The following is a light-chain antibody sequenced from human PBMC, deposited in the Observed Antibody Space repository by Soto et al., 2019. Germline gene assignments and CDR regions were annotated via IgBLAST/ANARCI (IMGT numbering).Light chain of an antibody. Sequence: QSALTQPASVSGAPGQSITIACTGTRRDVGGYNYVSWYQQHPGKAPKLMIYEVSNRPSGVSNRFSGSKSGNTASLTISGLQAEDEADYYCSSYTSSSTLVVFGGGTKVTVL. CDR2: EVS. CDR3: SSYTSSSTLVV. V-gene: IGLV2-14*01. CDR1: RRDVGGYNY. J-gene: IGLJ2*01.